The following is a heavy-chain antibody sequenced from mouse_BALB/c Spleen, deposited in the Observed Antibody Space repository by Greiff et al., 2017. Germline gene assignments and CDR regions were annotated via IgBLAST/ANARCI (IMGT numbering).Heavy chain of an antibody. J-gene: IGHJ3*01. D-gene: IGHD1-2*01. CDR1: GFSLTGYG. CDR2: IWGDGST. Sequence: VQLKESGPSLVQPSQSLSITCTVSGFSLTGYGVNWVRQPPGKGLEWLGMIWGDGSTDYNSALKSRLSISKDNSKSQVFLKMNSLQTDDTARYYCARDYYGYAFAYWGQGTLVTVSA. V-gene: IGHV2-6-7*01. CDR3: ARDYYGYAFAY.